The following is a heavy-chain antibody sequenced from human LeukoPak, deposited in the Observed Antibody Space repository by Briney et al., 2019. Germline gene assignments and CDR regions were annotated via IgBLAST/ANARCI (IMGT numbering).Heavy chain of an antibody. J-gene: IGHJ4*02. CDR2: IYYSGST. CDR3: ARVGTMVRGVIFDY. V-gene: IGHV4-39*07. D-gene: IGHD3-10*01. CDR1: GGSISSSSYY. Sequence: PSETLSLTCTVSGGSISSSSYYWGWIRQPPGKGLEWIGSIYYSGSTNYNPSLKSRVTISVDTSKNQFSLKLSSVTAADTAVYYCARVGTMVRGVIFDYWGQGTLVTVSS.